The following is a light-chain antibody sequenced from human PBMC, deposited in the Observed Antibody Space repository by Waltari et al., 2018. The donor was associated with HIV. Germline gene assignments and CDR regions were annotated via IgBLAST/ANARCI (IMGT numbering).Light chain of an antibody. CDR1: QSVGSSD. Sequence: VLTQSPGTLSLSPGERVALSCRASQSVGSSDVAWYQQKRGQTPRPLMYGGSNRATGIPDRFSGSGSETDFTLTISRLEPEDCAVYYCHQYGTTPPTFGQGTQLEIK. CDR2: GGS. CDR3: HQYGTTPPT. J-gene: IGKJ1*01. V-gene: IGKV3-20*01.